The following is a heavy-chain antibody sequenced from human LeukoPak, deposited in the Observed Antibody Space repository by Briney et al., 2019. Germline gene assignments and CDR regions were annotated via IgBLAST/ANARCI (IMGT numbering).Heavy chain of an antibody. D-gene: IGHD4-17*01. Sequence: GASVKVSCKASGGTFSSYAISWVRQAPGQGLEWMGGIIPIFGTANYAQKFQGRVTITTDESTSTAYMELSSLRSEGTAVYYCARDGSPTVTTYPYNWFDPWGQGTLVTVSS. V-gene: IGHV1-69*05. J-gene: IGHJ5*02. CDR3: ARDGSPTVTTYPYNWFDP. CDR2: IIPIFGTA. CDR1: GGTFSSYA.